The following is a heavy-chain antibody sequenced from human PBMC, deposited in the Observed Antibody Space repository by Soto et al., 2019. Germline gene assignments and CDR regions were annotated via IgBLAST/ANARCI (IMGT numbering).Heavy chain of an antibody. CDR1: GFTFSSYA. D-gene: IGHD1-26*01. CDR2: ISGSGGST. CDR3: AKGRGSYYDYFDY. Sequence: GGSLRLSCAASGFTFSSYAMSWVRQAPGKGLEWVSAISGSGGSTYYADSVKGRFTISRDNSKNTLYLQINILRAEDTAVYYCAKGRGSYYDYFDYWGQGTLVTVSS. V-gene: IGHV3-23*01. J-gene: IGHJ4*02.